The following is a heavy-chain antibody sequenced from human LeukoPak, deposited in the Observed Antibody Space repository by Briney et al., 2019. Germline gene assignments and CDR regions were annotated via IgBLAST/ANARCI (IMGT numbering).Heavy chain of an antibody. CDR3: AKVDSGFWSGYYAFDY. V-gene: IGHV3-21*01. D-gene: IGHD3-3*01. CDR1: GFALNSYS. Sequence: GGSLRLSCAASGFALNSYSFSWVRQAPGKGLEWVSSISSTSAYIYYADSVKGRFTISRDNSKNTLYLQMNSLRAEDTAVYYCAKVDSGFWSGYYAFDYWGQGTLVTVSS. J-gene: IGHJ4*02. CDR2: ISSTSAYI.